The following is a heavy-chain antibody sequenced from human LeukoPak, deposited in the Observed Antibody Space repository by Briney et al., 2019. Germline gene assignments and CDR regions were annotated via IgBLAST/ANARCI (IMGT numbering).Heavy chain of an antibody. J-gene: IGHJ4*02. D-gene: IGHD6-13*01. CDR2: FYAGGIA. Sequence: GGSLRLSCAASGFTVSSKYRSWVRQAPGKGLEWISVFYAGGIAWYSDSVKGRFTISRDNSQNTLYLQMNSLTAQDTAVYYCARGLYSSSPPDYWGQGTLVTVSS. CDR3: ARGLYSSSPPDY. CDR1: GFTVSSKY. V-gene: IGHV3-53*01.